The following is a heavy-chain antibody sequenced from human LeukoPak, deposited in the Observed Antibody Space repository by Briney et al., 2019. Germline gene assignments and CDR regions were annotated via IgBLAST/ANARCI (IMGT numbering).Heavy chain of an antibody. CDR3: ARCVGDYDRSGFDAFDI. J-gene: IGHJ3*02. Sequence: GGSLRLSCAASGFTFDDYGVSWVRQVPGKGLEWVSGINWNGGNTGYADSVKGRFTISRDKAKKSLSLQMKSLRAEDTAFYYCARCVGDYDRSGFDAFDIRGQGTLVTVSS. CDR2: INWNGGNT. V-gene: IGHV3-20*04. CDR1: GFTFDDYG. D-gene: IGHD3-22*01.